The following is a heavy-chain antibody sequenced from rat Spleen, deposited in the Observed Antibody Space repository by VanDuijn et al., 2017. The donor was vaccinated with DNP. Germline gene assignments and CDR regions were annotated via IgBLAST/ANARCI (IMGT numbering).Heavy chain of an antibody. Sequence: QVQLKESGPGLVQPSQTLSLTCTVSGFSLTSYGVSWVRQPPGKGLEWIGAIWNGGRTDYNSALKTRLSISRDTSKSQVFLKMNSLQTEDTAIYFCTRGYNNYGFFDYWGHGVMVTVSS. D-gene: IGHD1-10*01. CDR2: IWNGGRT. V-gene: IGHV2-15*01. CDR1: GFSLTSYG. J-gene: IGHJ2*01. CDR3: TRGYNNYGFFDY.